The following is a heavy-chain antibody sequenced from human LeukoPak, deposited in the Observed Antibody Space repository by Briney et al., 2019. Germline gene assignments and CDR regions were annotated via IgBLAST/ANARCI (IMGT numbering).Heavy chain of an antibody. Sequence: PGGSLTLSCAASGFTFSSYWMSWVRQAPGKGLQGVANTKKDGSEKYYVDSVKGRFTISTDNDKNSLHLQINSLRVEDTAVYYCAEGPGGVFDYWGQGSLVTVSS. D-gene: IGHD3-16*01. CDR2: TKKDGSEK. CDR1: GFTFSSYW. J-gene: IGHJ4*02. V-gene: IGHV3-7*03. CDR3: AEGPGGVFDY.